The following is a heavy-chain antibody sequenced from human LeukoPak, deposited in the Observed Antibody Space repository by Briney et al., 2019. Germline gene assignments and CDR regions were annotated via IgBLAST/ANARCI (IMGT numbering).Heavy chain of an antibody. CDR2: ISDGGVST. V-gene: IGHV3-23*01. D-gene: IGHD2-2*01. CDR3: AKDLRYCSSTSCLT. J-gene: IGHJ4*02. Sequence: PGGSLRLSCAASGFTFSSYAMSWVRQAPGKGLEWVSGISDGGVSTYYADSVKGRFTISRDNSKNTLYLQMNSLRAEDTAVYYCAKDLRYCSSTSCLTRGQGTLVTVSS. CDR1: GFTFSSYA.